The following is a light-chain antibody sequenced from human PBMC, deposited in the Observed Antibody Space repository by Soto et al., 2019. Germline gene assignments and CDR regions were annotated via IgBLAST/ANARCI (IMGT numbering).Light chain of an antibody. CDR2: GAS. CDR3: QQYGSSPALT. CDR1: QSIANND. Sequence: EIMLTQSPGTLSLSPRERATLSCRASQSIANNDLAWYQQKPGQTPRLLIYGASSRATGISDRFSGSGSGTDFTLTISRLEPEDFAVYYCQQYGSSPALTFGGGTKVEIK. V-gene: IGKV3-20*01. J-gene: IGKJ4*01.